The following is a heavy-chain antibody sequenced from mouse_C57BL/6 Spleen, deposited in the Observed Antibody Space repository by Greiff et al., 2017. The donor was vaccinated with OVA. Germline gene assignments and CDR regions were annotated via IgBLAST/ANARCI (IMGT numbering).Heavy chain of an antibody. J-gene: IGHJ1*03. V-gene: IGHV1-72*01. D-gene: IGHD1-1*01. Sequence: QVQLQQPGAELVKPGASVKLSCKASGYTFTSYWMHWVKQGPGRGLEWIGRIDPNSGGTKYNAKFKSKATMTVDKPSSTAYMQLSSLTSEDSEVYYCARDYYGSFWYFDVWGTGTTVTVSS. CDR3: ARDYYGSFWYFDV. CDR2: IDPNSGGT. CDR1: GYTFTSYW.